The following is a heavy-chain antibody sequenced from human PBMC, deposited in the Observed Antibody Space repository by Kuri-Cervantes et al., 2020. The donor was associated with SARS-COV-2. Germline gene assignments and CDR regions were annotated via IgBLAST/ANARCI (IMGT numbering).Heavy chain of an antibody. CDR1: GFTFSSYW. CDR3: ARVSGDYVIFEYFDY. D-gene: IGHD4-17*01. J-gene: IGHJ4*02. CDR2: ISSSSSYI. Sequence: GESLKISCAASGFTFSSYWMHWVRQAPGKGLEWVSSISSSSSYIYYADSVKGRFTISRDNAQNTVYLQMNSLRAEDTAVYYCARVSGDYVIFEYFDYWGQGTLVTVSS. V-gene: IGHV3-21*01.